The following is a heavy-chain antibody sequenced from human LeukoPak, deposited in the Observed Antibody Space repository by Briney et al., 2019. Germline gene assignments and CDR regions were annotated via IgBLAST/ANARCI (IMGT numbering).Heavy chain of an antibody. CDR3: ARDRPAAVYYYMDV. J-gene: IGHJ6*03. Sequence: ASVKVSCKASGYTFTSYYMHWVRQAPAQGLEWMGIINPSGGSTSNAQKFQGRVTMTRDTSTSTVYMELSSLRSEDTAVYHCARDRPAAVYYYMDVWGKGTTVTVSS. D-gene: IGHD2-2*01. V-gene: IGHV1-46*01. CDR1: GYTFTSYY. CDR2: INPSGGST.